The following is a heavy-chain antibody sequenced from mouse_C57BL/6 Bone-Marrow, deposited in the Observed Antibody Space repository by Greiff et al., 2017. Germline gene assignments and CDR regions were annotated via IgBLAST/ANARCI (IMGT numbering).Heavy chain of an antibody. CDR3: AREIYDGYYVGFYYAMDY. CDR1: GYTFTGYW. Sequence: SGAELMKPGASVKLSCQATGYTFTGYWIEWVKQRPGHGLEWIGEILPGSGSTNYNEKFKGKGTFTADTASNTAYMQLSRLTTEDSAIYYCAREIYDGYYVGFYYAMDYWGQGTSVTVSS. D-gene: IGHD2-3*01. J-gene: IGHJ4*01. CDR2: ILPGSGST. V-gene: IGHV1-9*01.